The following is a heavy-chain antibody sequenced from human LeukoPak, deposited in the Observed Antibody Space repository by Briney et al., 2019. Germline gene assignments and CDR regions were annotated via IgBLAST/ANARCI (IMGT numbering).Heavy chain of an antibody. V-gene: IGHV3-9*01. CDR2: ISWNSGSI. J-gene: IGHJ4*02. Sequence: PGGSLRLSCAASGFTFDDYAMHWVRQAPGKGLEWVSGISWNSGSIGYADSVKSRFTISRDNAKNSLYLQMNSQRAEDTALYYCARGLSEKYCSGGSCYRTFDYWGQRTLVTVSS. D-gene: IGHD2-15*01. CDR3: ARGLSEKYCSGGSCYRTFDY. CDR1: GFTFDDYA.